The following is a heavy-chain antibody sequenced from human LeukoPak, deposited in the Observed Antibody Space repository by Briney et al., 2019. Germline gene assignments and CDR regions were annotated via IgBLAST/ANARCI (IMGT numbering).Heavy chain of an antibody. CDR2: IVVGSGNT. V-gene: IGHV1-58*01. CDR3: ARDPIGRYSYGYNS. D-gene: IGHD5-18*01. J-gene: IGHJ4*02. Sequence: SVKVSCKASGFTFTSSAGQWVRQARGQHLEWIGWIVVGSGNTNYAQKFQERVTITRDMSTSTAYMELSSLRSEDTAVYYCARDPIGRYSYGYNSWGQGTLVTVSS. CDR1: GFTFTSSA.